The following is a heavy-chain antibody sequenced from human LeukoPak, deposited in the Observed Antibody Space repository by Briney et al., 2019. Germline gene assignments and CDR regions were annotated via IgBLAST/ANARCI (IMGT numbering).Heavy chain of an antibody. CDR3: ASTMVRGVIPQS. CDR1: GYTFTGYY. D-gene: IGHD3-10*01. J-gene: IGHJ5*02. CDR2: INPNSGGT. Sequence: ASVKVSCKASGYTFTGYYMHWVRQAPGQGLEWMGWINPNSGGTNYAQKFQGRVTMTRDTSISTAYMELRSLRSDDTAVYYCASTMVRGVIPQSWGQGTLVTVSS. V-gene: IGHV1-2*02.